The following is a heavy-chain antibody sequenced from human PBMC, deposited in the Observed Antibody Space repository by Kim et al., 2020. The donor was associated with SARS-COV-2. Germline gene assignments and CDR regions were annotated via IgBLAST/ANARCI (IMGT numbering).Heavy chain of an antibody. CDR3: HSPYYYDSS. Sequence: SGTSYADSGNGRCTISRDNAKTTLYLQMNRLRAEDTAVYYCHSPYYYDSSWGQGTLVTVSS. V-gene: IGHV3-74*01. CDR2: SGT. D-gene: IGHD3-22*01. J-gene: IGHJ4*02.